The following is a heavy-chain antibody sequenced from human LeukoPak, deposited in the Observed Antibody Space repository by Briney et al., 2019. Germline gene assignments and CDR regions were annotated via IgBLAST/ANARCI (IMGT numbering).Heavy chain of an antibody. CDR1: GGFFSGYY. CDR2: INHSGST. D-gene: IGHD3-10*01. V-gene: IGHV4-34*01. Sequence: PSETLSLTCAVYGGFFSGYYWSWIRQPPGKGLEWIGEINHSGSTNYNPSLKSRVTISVDTSKNQFSLKLSSVTAADTAVYYCARGFHYYGSGSQINWFDPWGQGTLVTVSS. CDR3: ARGFHYYGSGSQINWFDP. J-gene: IGHJ5*02.